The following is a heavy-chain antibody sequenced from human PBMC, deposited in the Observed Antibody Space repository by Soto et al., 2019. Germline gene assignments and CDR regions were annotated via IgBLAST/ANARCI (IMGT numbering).Heavy chain of an antibody. CDR3: ARSTYYCARDFKRYSSPPGPLEY. V-gene: IGHV1-69*02. J-gene: IGHJ4*02. Sequence: SVKVSCKASGGTFSSYTISWVRQAPGQGLEWMGRIIPILGIANYAQKFQGRVTITADKSTSTAYMELSSLRSEDTAVYYCARSTYYCARDFKRYSSPPGPLEYWGLGTLVTVSS. CDR2: IIPILGIA. D-gene: IGHD6-13*01. CDR1: GGTFSSYT.